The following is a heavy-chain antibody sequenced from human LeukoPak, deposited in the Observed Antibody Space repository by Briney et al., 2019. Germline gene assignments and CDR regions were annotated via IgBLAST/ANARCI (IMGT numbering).Heavy chain of an antibody. D-gene: IGHD2-15*01. Sequence: GGSLRLSCAASEFTFDDYALSWVRQAPGKGLEWLSGISWNGGRTRYADSVKGRFTIIRDNAKNSLYLQMNSLRAEDTAVYYCAKHSHICSGGSCYGDYFDYWGQGTLVTVSS. V-gene: IGHV3-20*04. CDR2: ISWNGGRT. CDR3: AKHSHICSGGSCYGDYFDY. J-gene: IGHJ4*02. CDR1: EFTFDDYA.